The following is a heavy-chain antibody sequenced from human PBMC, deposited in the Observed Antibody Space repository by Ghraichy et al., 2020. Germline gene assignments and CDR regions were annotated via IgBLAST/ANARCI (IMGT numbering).Heavy chain of an antibody. CDR2: SYWNDDK. V-gene: IGHV2-5*01. J-gene: IGHJ4*02. CDR3: AHIIPFGVVPTFDY. CDR1: GFSLSTSGVG. Sequence: SGPTLVKPTQTLTLTCTFSGFSLSTSGVGVGWIRQPPGKALEWLALSYWNDDKRYSPSLKSRLTITKDTSKNQVVLTMTNMDPVDTATYYCAHIIPFGVVPTFDYWGQGTLVTVSS. D-gene: IGHD3-3*01.